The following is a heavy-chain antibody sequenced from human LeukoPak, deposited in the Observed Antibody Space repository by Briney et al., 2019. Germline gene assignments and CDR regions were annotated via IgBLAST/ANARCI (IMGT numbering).Heavy chain of an antibody. J-gene: IGHJ4*02. CDR1: GGTFSSYA. Sequence: ASVKVSCKASGGTFSSYAFNWVRQAPGQGLEWMGGIIPLFGTANYAQKFQGRVTMTRDMSTSTVYMELSSLRSEDTAVYYCARGWVAYYDSSGYVLYWGQGTLVTVSS. D-gene: IGHD3-22*01. CDR3: ARGWVAYYDSSGYVLY. V-gene: IGHV1-69*05. CDR2: IIPLFGTA.